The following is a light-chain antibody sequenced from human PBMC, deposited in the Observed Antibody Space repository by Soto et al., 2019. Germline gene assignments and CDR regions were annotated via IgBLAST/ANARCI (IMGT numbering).Light chain of an antibody. Sequence: SVLTQPASVSGSPGQSITIFCTGTSSDLAIYNYVSWYQQQPGKAPKLMIYQVTNRPSGVSNRFSGSRSGNTASLTISGLQAEDEADYYCSSYTDSSNYVFGTGTKVTVL. J-gene: IGLJ1*01. V-gene: IGLV2-14*01. CDR2: QVT. CDR3: SSYTDSSNYV. CDR1: SSDLAIYNY.